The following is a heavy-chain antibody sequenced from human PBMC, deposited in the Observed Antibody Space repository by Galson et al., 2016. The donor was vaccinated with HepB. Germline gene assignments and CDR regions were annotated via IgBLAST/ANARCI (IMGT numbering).Heavy chain of an antibody. CDR2: INARKGNT. D-gene: IGHD3-9*01. V-gene: IGHV1-18*01. CDR3: ARDVLTMTGYPDFDY. Sequence: SCKASGFTFSSYGISWVRQAPGQGLEWLGWINARKGNTDYAQKFEGRVIVTTDTSTNSAYMELRSLKPDDTAVYYCARDVLTMTGYPDFDYWGQGTLVTVSS. J-gene: IGHJ4*02. CDR1: GFTFSSYG.